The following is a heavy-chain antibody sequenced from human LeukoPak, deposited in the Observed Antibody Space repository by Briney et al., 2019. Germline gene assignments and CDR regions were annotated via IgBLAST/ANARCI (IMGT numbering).Heavy chain of an antibody. D-gene: IGHD2-21*01. CDR2: IKQDGSEK. CDR3: ARGPRHIVVVIATRPGVFDY. J-gene: IGHJ4*02. CDR1: GFAFGSCW. V-gene: IGHV3-7*01. Sequence: GGSLRLSCAASGFAFGSCWMSWVRQAPGKGLEWVANIKQDGSEKHYVDSVKGRFTISRDNAKNSLYLQMNSLRAEDTAVYYCARGPRHIVVVIATRPGVFDYWGQGTLVTVSS.